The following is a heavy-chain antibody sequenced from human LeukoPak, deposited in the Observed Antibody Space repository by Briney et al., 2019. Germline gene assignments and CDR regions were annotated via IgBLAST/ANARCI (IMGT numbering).Heavy chain of an antibody. J-gene: IGHJ4*02. CDR2: ISGSGGST. CDR3: AKDLQDVWSGYCFDY. V-gene: IGHV3-23*01. CDR1: GFTFSSYA. Sequence: GGSLRLSCAASGFTFSSYAMSWVRQAPGKGLEWVSAISGSGGSTYYADSVKGRFTISRDNSKNTLYLQMNSLRAEDTAVYYCAKDLQDVWSGYCFDYWGQGTLVTVSS. D-gene: IGHD3-3*01.